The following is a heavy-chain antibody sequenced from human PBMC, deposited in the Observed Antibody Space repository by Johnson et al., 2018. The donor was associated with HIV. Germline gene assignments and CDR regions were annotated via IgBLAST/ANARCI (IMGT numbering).Heavy chain of an antibody. Sequence: QVQLVESGGGVVQPGRSLRLSCAASGFTFSSYAMHWVRQAPAKGLEWVAVISYDGSNKYYADSVRGRFTISRDNSRNTVSLQMIILRPKDTAMYYCASGVTARAPLLIWGQGTMVTVSS. CDR3: ASGVTARAPLLI. J-gene: IGHJ3*02. CDR2: ISYDGSNK. CDR1: GFTFSSYA. V-gene: IGHV3-30*14. D-gene: IGHD6-6*01.